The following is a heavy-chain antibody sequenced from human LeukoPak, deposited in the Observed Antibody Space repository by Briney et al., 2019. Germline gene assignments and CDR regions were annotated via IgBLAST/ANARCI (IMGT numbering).Heavy chain of an antibody. J-gene: IGHJ3*02. Sequence: GGSLRLSCAASGFTFSSYAMSWVRQAPGKGLEWVSAISGSGGSTYYADSAKGRFTISRDNSKNTLYLQMNSLRAEDTAVYYCAAPGIAARSRNPYAFDIWGQGTMVTVSS. CDR1: GFTFSSYA. D-gene: IGHD6-6*01. CDR3: AAPGIAARSRNPYAFDI. V-gene: IGHV3-23*01. CDR2: ISGSGGST.